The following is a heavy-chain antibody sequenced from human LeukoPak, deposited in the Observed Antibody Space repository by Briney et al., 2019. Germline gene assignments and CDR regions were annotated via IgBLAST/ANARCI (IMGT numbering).Heavy chain of an antibody. CDR1: GGSISSGGYY. D-gene: IGHD3-22*01. CDR3: ARHRGYYDSSPYNWFDP. V-gene: IGHV4-39*01. Sequence: PSETLSLTCTVSGGSISSGGYYWSWIRQHPGKGLEWIGYIYYSGSTYYNPSLKSRVTISVDTSKNQFSLKLSSVTAADTAVYYCARHRGYYDSSPYNWFDPWGQGTLVTVSS. J-gene: IGHJ5*02. CDR2: IYYSGST.